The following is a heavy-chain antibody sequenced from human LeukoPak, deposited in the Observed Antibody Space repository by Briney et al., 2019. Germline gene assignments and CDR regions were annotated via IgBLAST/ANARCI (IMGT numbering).Heavy chain of an antibody. V-gene: IGHV3-23*01. J-gene: IGHJ4*02. D-gene: IGHD6-13*01. CDR3: AKVKSKLAAAGYYFDY. CDR1: GFTFSSYA. CDR2: ISGSGGST. Sequence: GGSLRLSCAASGFTFSSYAMSWVRQAPGKGLEWVSAISGSGGSTYYADSVKGRFTISRDNSKNTLYLQMNSLRAEDTAVYYCAKVKSKLAAAGYYFDYWDQGTLVTVSS.